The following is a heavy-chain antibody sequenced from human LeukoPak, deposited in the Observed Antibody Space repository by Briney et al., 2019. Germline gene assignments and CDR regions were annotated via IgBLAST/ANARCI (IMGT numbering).Heavy chain of an antibody. Sequence: PGASLRLSCAASGFTFSSYAMSWVRQAPGKGLEWGSAISGSGGSTYYADSVKGRFTISRDNSKNTLYLQMNSLRAEDTAVYYCAKASSSSYYYGMDVWGQGTTVTVSS. CDR1: GFTFSSYA. CDR2: ISGSGGST. V-gene: IGHV3-23*01. CDR3: AKASSSSYYYGMDV. J-gene: IGHJ6*02. D-gene: IGHD6-13*01.